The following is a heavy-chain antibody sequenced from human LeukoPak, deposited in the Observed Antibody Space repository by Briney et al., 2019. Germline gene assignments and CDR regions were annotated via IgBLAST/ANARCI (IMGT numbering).Heavy chain of an antibody. CDR1: GLTFSGSA. J-gene: IGHJ6*03. Sequence: PGGSLRLSCAASGLTFSGSAIHWVRQASGKGLEWVGRIRSKANTYATAYAASVKGRFTISRHDSKNTAYLQMNSLKNEDTAIYHCTTRTGGDYQGHYYYFMDVWGKGTTVTVSS. CDR2: IRSKANTYAT. CDR3: TTRTGGDYQGHYYYFMDV. V-gene: IGHV3-73*01. D-gene: IGHD2-21*02.